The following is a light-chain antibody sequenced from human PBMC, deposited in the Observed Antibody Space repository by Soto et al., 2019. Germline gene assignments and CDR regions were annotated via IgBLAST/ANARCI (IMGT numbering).Light chain of an antibody. V-gene: IGLV1-40*01. CDR2: ANS. CDR1: SSHFGAGFD. CDR3: QSYDTNMNGYV. J-gene: IGLJ1*01. Sequence: QAVVTQPPSVSGAPGQRVTISCTGGSSHFGAGFDVHWYQQFPGTAPKLLIYANSNRPSGVPDRFSGSKSGTSASLAITGLQAEDEADYYCQSYDTNMNGYVFGTGTKLTVL.